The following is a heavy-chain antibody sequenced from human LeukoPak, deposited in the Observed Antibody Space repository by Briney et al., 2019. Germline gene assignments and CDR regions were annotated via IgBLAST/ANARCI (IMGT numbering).Heavy chain of an antibody. Sequence: SETLSLTCTVSGGSISSGGYSWSWIRQHPGKGLEWIGYIYYSGSTYYNPSLKSRVTISVDTSKNQFSLKLSSVTAADTAVYYCARERYYDSSGCYYGMDVWGRGTPVTVSS. CDR1: GGSISSGGYS. V-gene: IGHV4-31*03. D-gene: IGHD3-22*01. J-gene: IGHJ6*02. CDR3: ARERYYDSSGCYYGMDV. CDR2: IYYSGST.